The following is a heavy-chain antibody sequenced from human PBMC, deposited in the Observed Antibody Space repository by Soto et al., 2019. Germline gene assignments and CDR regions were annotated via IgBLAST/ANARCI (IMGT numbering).Heavy chain of an antibody. D-gene: IGHD7-27*01. CDR1: GFTFSRYA. J-gene: IGHJ1*01. CDR3: AKARPTGDN. Sequence: EVLLLESGGGLVQPGGSLRLSCAASGFTFSRYAMTWVHQAPGKGLEWVSAIDDSGGSTYYADSVKGRFTVSRDNSKNTLYLQMNSLRDEDTAVYYCAKARPTGDNWGQGTLVTVSS. CDR2: IDDSGGST. V-gene: IGHV3-23*01.